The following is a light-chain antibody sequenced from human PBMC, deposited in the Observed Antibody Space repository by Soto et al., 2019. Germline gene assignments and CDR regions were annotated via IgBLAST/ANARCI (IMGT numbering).Light chain of an antibody. V-gene: IGKV3-20*01. CDR3: QQSGASLPWT. Sequence: EIVLTQSPGTLSLSPGERATLSCRASQSVSSNYLAWYQQKPGQAPRLLIYDASTRATGIPDRFSGSWSGTDFTLPISRLEAEDFTVYYCQQSGASLPWTFGRGTKVEIK. J-gene: IGKJ1*01. CDR2: DAS. CDR1: QSVSSNY.